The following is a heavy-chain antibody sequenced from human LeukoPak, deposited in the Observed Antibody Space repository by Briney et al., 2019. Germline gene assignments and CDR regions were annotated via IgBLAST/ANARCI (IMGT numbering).Heavy chain of an antibody. J-gene: IGHJ3*02. V-gene: IGHV3-7*01. Sequence: PGGSLRPSCAASGFTFSSYWMSWVRQAPGKGLEWVANIKQDGSEKYYVDYVKGRFTISRDNAKTSLYLQMNSLRAEDTAVYYCARGSNVVVPAAISPDDAFDIWGQGTMVTVSS. CDR1: GFTFSSYW. D-gene: IGHD2-2*02. CDR3: ARGSNVVVPAAISPDDAFDI. CDR2: IKQDGSEK.